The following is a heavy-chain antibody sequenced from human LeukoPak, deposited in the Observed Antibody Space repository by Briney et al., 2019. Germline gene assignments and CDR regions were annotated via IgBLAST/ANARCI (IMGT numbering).Heavy chain of an antibody. CDR3: AKGDYYDSSGYYQVIFDY. J-gene: IGHJ4*02. V-gene: IGHV3-23*01. D-gene: IGHD3-22*01. CDR2: ISGSGGST. Sequence: GGSLRLSCAASGFTFSSYAMSWVRQAPGKGLEWVSVISGSGGSTYYADSVKGRFTISRDNSKNTLCLQMNSLRAEDTAVYYCAKGDYYDSSGYYQVIFDYWGQGTLVTVSS. CDR1: GFTFSSYA.